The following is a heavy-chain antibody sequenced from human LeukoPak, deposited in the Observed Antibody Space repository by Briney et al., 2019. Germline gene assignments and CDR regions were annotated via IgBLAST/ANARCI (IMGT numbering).Heavy chain of an antibody. Sequence: SETLSLTCTVSGGSISSYYWSWIRQPPGKGLEWIGYIYYSGSTNYNPSLKSRVTISVDTSKNQFSLKLSSVTAADTAVYYCARDRVWFDPWGRGTLVTVSS. CDR2: IYYSGST. J-gene: IGHJ5*02. V-gene: IGHV4-59*01. CDR3: ARDRVWFDP. CDR1: GGSISSYY.